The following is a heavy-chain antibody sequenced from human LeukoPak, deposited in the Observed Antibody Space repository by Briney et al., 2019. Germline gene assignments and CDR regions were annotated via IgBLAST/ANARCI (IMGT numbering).Heavy chain of an antibody. Sequence: ASVKVSCKAPGGTFSSYAISWVRQAPGQGLEWMGGIIPIFGTANYAQKFQGRVTITTDESTSTAYMELSSLRSEDTAVYYCASSPTRYDILTGYSPYFDYWGQGTLVTVSS. D-gene: IGHD3-9*01. V-gene: IGHV1-69*05. CDR1: GGTFSSYA. J-gene: IGHJ4*02. CDR2: IIPIFGTA. CDR3: ASSPTRYDILTGYSPYFDY.